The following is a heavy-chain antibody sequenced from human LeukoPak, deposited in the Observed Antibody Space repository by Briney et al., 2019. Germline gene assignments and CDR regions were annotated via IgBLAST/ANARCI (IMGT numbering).Heavy chain of an antibody. CDR1: GYTFTSYA. Sequence: ASVKVSCKASGYTFTSYAMHWVRQAPGQRLEWMGWINAGNGNTKYSQKFQGRVTITRDTSASTAYMELSSLRSEDTAVYYCARDLEDTYYFDYWGQGTLVAVSS. J-gene: IGHJ4*02. CDR2: INAGNGNT. V-gene: IGHV1-3*01. D-gene: IGHD1-1*01. CDR3: ARDLEDTYYFDY.